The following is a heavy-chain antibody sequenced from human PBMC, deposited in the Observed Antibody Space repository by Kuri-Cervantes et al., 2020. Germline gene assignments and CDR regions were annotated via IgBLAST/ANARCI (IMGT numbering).Heavy chain of an antibody. D-gene: IGHD3-10*01. Sequence: GESLKISCAASGFTFSSYAMSWVRQAPGKGLDWISTIIGTGANTYYAHSVKGRFTISRDNPQNTLYLQMDSLRAEDTAVYYCAKSLFSGSYYHHYYYSMDVWGKGTTVTVSS. J-gene: IGHJ6*04. CDR3: AKSLFSGSYYHHYYYSMDV. CDR2: IIGTGANT. CDR1: GFTFSSYA. V-gene: IGHV3-23*01.